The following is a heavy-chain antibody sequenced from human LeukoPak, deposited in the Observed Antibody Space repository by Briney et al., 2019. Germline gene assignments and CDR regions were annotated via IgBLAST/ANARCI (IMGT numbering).Heavy chain of an antibody. CDR3: ARVKVGSTALVFDY. V-gene: IGHV4-59*01. CDR1: GGSISTYY. CDR2: LYYGGST. J-gene: IGHJ4*02. D-gene: IGHD2-2*01. Sequence: PSETLSLTCTVSGGSISTYYWSWIRQPPGKGLEWIGYLYYGGSTSYNPSLKSRVTISVETSKNQFSLKLSSVTRAYTAVHYCARVKVGSTALVFDYWGQGTLVTVSS.